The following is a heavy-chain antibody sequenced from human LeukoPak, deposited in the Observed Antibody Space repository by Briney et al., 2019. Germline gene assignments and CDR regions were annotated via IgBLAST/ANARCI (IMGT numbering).Heavy chain of an antibody. J-gene: IGHJ4*02. CDR1: GFTFSSYT. Sequence: PGGSLRLSCAASGFTFSSYTMSWVREAPGKGLEWVSSISSSINYIYHADSVKGRFTISRDDAQNSVYLQMNSLEDEDTAVYNCTRSRTSSPYDKTINFWGQGTLVIVSS. D-gene: IGHD4/OR15-4a*01. CDR2: ISSSINYI. CDR3: TRSRTSSPYDKTINF. V-gene: IGHV3-21*01.